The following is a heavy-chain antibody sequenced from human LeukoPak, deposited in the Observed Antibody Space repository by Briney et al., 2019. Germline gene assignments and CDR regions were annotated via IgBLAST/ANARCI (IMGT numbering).Heavy chain of an antibody. Sequence: PLETLSLTCTVSGGSISSGDYYWSWIRQPPGKSLEWIGYIYYSGSTYYNPSLKSRVTISVDTSKNQFSLKLSSVTAADTAVYYCARDGVVYGQVAWGQGTLVTVSS. J-gene: IGHJ4*02. V-gene: IGHV4-30-4*08. CDR1: GGSISSGDYY. CDR2: IYYSGST. CDR3: ARDGVVYGQVA. D-gene: IGHD3-10*01.